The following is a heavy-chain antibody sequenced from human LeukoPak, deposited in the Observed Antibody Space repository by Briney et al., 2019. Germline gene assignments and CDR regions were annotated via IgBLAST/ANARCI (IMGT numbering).Heavy chain of an antibody. D-gene: IGHD1-1*01. CDR2: INTDGATT. CDR1: GFTFSSHW. CDR3: ARDPWGYRAGVMDF. J-gene: IGHJ4*02. V-gene: IGHV3-74*01. Sequence: GGSLRLSCAASGFTFSSHWMHWVRQVPGKGLVWVSRINTDGATTTYADSVRGRFTISRDNAKNTLYLQMTSLGAEDTALYYCARDPWGYRAGVMDFWGLGTLVTVSS.